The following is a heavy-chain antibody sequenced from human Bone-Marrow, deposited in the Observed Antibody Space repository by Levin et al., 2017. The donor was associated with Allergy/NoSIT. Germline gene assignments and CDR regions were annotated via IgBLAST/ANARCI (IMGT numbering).Heavy chain of an antibody. J-gene: IGHJ6*03. CDR3: TRLGPSSHYYYMDV. Sequence: TSETLSLTCTVSGGSISSDYWSWTRQSPGKGLEWIGYFYHGRSTKYNPSLKSRVTISIDTSRNQFSLKLTSVTAADTAVYYCTRLGPSSHYYYMDVWGKGTTVTVSS. V-gene: IGHV4-59*08. D-gene: IGHD3-16*01. CDR1: GGSISSDY. CDR2: FYHGRST.